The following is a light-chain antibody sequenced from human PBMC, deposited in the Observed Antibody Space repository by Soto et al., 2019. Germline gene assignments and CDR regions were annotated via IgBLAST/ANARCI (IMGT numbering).Light chain of an antibody. CDR1: NIGSKS. V-gene: IGLV3-9*01. CDR2: RDS. CDR3: QVWDSSTGVV. J-gene: IGLJ2*01. Sequence: SYELTQPLSVSVALGQTARITCGANNIGSKSVHWYQQKPGQAPVLVIYRDSNRPSGIPERFSGSNSGNTATLTISRAQAGDEADYYCQVWDSSTGVVFGGGTKLTVL.